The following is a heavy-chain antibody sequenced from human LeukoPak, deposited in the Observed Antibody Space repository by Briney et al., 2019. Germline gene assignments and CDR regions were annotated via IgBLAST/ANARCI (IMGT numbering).Heavy chain of an antibody. V-gene: IGHV1-2*02. CDR3: ARRAVRGVMGSDY. CDR1: GYTFTGDY. Sequence: ASVKVSCKASGYTFTGDYMHWVRQAPRRGLEWMGWINPNSGGTNYAQKFQGRVTMTRDTSISTAYMELSRLRSDDTAVYYCARRAVRGVMGSDYWGQGTLVTVSS. CDR2: INPNSGGT. D-gene: IGHD3-10*01. J-gene: IGHJ4*02.